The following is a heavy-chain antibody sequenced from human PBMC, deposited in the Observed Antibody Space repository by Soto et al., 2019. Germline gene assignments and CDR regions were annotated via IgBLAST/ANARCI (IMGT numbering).Heavy chain of an antibody. D-gene: IGHD2-15*01. Sequence: QVQLQESGPGLVKPSQTLSLTCTVSGDSISNGDYYWSWVRQSPGEGPEWLGYIYYSGSTYYNPSLKSRATAAFDTSKNQFSLRLSSVTAADTAVYYCARGFRYPVGSTPGWFDPGGQGTLVTVSS. CDR3: ARGFRYPVGSTPGWFDP. V-gene: IGHV4-30-4*01. CDR2: IYYSGST. J-gene: IGHJ5*02. CDR1: GDSISNGDYY.